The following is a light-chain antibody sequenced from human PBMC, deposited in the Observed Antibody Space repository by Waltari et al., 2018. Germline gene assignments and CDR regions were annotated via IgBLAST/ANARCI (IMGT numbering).Light chain of an antibody. V-gene: IGLV1-44*01. Sequence: QSVLTQPPSASGTPGQRVTISCPGSHSNIRRNAVNWYQQLPETAPKLLIYTDNQRPSGVPDRFSGSKSGTSASLAISGLQSEDEADYHCATWDDSLNGWVFGGGTKVTVL. CDR1: HSNIRRNA. CDR2: TDN. J-gene: IGLJ3*02. CDR3: ATWDDSLNGWV.